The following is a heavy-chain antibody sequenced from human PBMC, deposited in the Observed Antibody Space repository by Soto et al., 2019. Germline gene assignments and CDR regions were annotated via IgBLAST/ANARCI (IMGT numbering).Heavy chain of an antibody. V-gene: IGHV1-2*04. D-gene: IGHD2-15*01. CDR3: ATGYCSGGSCYSLFDY. CDR2: INPNSGDT. Sequence: ASVKVSCKASGYSFTSYHMHWVRQAPGQGLEWMGWINPNSGDTNYAQKFQGWVTMTRDTSISTAYMELSRLRSDDTAVYYCATGYCSGGSCYSLFDYWGQGTLVTVSS. J-gene: IGHJ4*02. CDR1: GYSFTSYH.